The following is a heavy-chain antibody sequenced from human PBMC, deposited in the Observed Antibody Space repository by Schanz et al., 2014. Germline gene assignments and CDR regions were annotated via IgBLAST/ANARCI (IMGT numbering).Heavy chain of an antibody. V-gene: IGHV3-23*01. J-gene: IGHJ3*02. D-gene: IGHD4-17*01. CDR1: GFSFGNYG. CDR3: ARKMKLGVYGGKGHDSLDI. CDR2: FDAHDGRA. Sequence: EVQLLESGGGLVKPGGSLRLSCEASGFSFGNYGMSWVRQAPGKGLEWVSGFDAHDGRAYYADSAKGRFTISRDNSKNTLFLQMNSLRAEDTAVYYCARKMKLGVYGGKGHDSLDIWGQGTMVTVSS.